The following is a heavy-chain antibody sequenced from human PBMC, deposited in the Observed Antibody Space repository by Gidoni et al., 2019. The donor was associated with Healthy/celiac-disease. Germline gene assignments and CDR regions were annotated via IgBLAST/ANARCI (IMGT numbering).Heavy chain of an antibody. V-gene: IGHV3-7*01. D-gene: IGHD3-22*01. CDR2: IKQDGSEK. J-gene: IGHJ4*02. CDR3: ARESPGELYYYDSSGYYNTDY. Sequence: EVQLVESGGGLVQPGGSLRLSCAASGFTFSSYWMSWVRQAPGQGREWVANIKQDGSEKYYVDSVKGRFTISRDNAKNSLYLQMNSLRAEDTAVYYCARESPGELYYYDSSGYYNTDYWGQGTLVTVSS. CDR1: GFTFSSYW.